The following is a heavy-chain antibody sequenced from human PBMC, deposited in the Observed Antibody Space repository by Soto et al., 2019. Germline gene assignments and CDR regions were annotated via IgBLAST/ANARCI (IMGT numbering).Heavy chain of an antibody. CDR1: GFTFSSYS. V-gene: IGHV3-48*01. CDR2: ISSSSSTI. CDR3: AREEIVVVPAAISRYYYMDV. Sequence: GGSLRLSCAASGFTFSSYSMNWVRQAPGKGLEWVSYISSSSSTIYYADSVKGRFTISRDNAKNSLYLQMNSLRAEDTAVYYCAREEIVVVPAAISRYYYMDVWGKGTTVTVFS. J-gene: IGHJ6*03. D-gene: IGHD2-2*01.